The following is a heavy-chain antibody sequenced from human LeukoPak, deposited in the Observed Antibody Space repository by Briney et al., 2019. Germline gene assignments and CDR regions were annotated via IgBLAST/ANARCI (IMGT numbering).Heavy chain of an antibody. CDR1: GFTFSSYA. V-gene: IGHV3-23*01. CDR3: AEDPWGSSWSASPSDY. Sequence: PGGSLSLSCAASGFTFSSYAMSWVRQAPGKGLEWVSAVSGSGGSTYYADSVKGRFTISRDNSKNTLYLQMNSLRAEDTALYYCAEDPWGSSWSASPSDYWGQGTLVTVSS. D-gene: IGHD6-13*01. J-gene: IGHJ4*02. CDR2: VSGSGGST.